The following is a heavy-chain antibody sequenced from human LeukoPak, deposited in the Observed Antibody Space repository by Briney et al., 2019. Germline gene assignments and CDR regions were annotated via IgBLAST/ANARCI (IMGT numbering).Heavy chain of an antibody. CDR3: AKSPWSYYGSGSYYRPYYYYGMDV. J-gene: IGHJ6*02. CDR1: GFTFSSYG. D-gene: IGHD3-10*01. CDR2: ISYDGSNK. Sequence: GGSLRLSCAASGFTFSSYGMHWVRQAPGKGLEWVAVISYDGSNKYYADSVKGRFTISRDNSKNTLYLQMNSLRAEDTAVYYCAKSPWSYYGSGSYYRPYYYYGMDVWGQGTTVTVSS. V-gene: IGHV3-30*18.